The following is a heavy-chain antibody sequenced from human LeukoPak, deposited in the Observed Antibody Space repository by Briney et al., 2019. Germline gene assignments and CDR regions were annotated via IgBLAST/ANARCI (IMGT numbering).Heavy chain of an antibody. CDR1: GGSISDFH. V-gene: IGHV4-4*07. CDR2: MYAGRNT. J-gene: IGHJ6*04. CDR3: GREEIALKEEV. Sequence: SETLSLTCPVSGGSISDFHWSWIRQPAGKGLEWIGRMYAGRNTYYNPSLKSRVTMSIDTSKNQFSLRLSSVTAADTAVYHCGREEIALKEEVWGKGTAVTVSS. D-gene: IGHD2-8*01.